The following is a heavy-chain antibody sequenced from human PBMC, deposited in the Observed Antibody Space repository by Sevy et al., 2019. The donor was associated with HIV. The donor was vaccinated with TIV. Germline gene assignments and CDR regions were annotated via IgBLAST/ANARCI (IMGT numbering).Heavy chain of an antibody. D-gene: IGHD2-2*01. J-gene: IGHJ6*02. CDR1: GGSFSGYY. Sequence: SETLSLTCAVYGGSFSGYYWSWIRQPPGKGLEWIGEINHGGSTNYNPSLKSRVTISVDTSKNQFSLKLSSVTAADTAVYYCARGEYCSSTSCYRYYYYGMDVWGQGTTVTVSS. V-gene: IGHV4-34*01. CDR2: INHGGST. CDR3: ARGEYCSSTSCYRYYYYGMDV.